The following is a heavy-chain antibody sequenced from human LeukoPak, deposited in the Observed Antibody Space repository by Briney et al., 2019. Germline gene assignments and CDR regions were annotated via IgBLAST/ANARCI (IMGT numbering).Heavy chain of an antibody. CDR1: GGSFSGYY. CDR3: ARGRGSGWPNYLDY. J-gene: IGHJ4*02. CDR2: IYYSGST. V-gene: IGHV4-59*01. D-gene: IGHD6-19*01. Sequence: SETLSLTCAVYGGSFSGYYWSWIRQPPGKGLEWIGYIYYSGSTNYNPSLKSRVTISVDTSKNQFSLKLSSVTAADTAVYYCARGRGSGWPNYLDYWGQGTLVTVSS.